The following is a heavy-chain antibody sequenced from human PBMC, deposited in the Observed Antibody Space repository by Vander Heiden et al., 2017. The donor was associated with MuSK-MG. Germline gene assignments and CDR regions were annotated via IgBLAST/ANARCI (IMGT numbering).Heavy chain of an antibody. CDR1: GFTFSPYW. Sequence: EVQLVESGGDLVQPGGSLRLSCAASGFTFSPYWMSWVRQAPGKGLEWVANINKDGSARYYVDSVKGRFTISRDNAKNSLYLQMNSLRAEDTAVYYCARDEDYWGQGTLVSVSS. CDR2: INKDGSAR. V-gene: IGHV3-7*03. J-gene: IGHJ4*02. CDR3: ARDEDY.